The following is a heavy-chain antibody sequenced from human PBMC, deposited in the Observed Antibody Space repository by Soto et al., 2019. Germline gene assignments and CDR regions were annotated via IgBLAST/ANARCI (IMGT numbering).Heavy chain of an antibody. V-gene: IGHV3-49*04. D-gene: IGHD2-15*01. CDR3: TRGYGYCSRRSCDSRFRYYGMDV. Sequence: PGASLRLSSTASGFTFGDYAMSWVRQGPGKGLEWVFFIRSKAYGGTTEYAASVKGRFTISRYDSKSIAYLQMNSLKTEDTAVYYCTRGYGYCSRRSCDSRFRYYGMDVWGQGTTVTVSS. CDR2: IRSKAYGGTT. CDR1: GFTFGDYA. J-gene: IGHJ6*02.